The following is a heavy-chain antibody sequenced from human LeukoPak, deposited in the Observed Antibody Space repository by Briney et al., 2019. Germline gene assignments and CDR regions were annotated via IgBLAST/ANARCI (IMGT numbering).Heavy chain of an antibody. CDR2: IWYEGSNK. CDR1: GFTFSSYG. Sequence: GGSLRLFCAACGFTFSSYGMLGARHARGGAREGVTVIWYEGSNKFYADSVKGRFTISRDNSKNTLYLQMNSLRAEDTAVYYCARELLLWFGDPLPQAFDYWGQGTLVTVSS. CDR3: ARELLLWFGDPLPQAFDY. V-gene: IGHV3-33*01. J-gene: IGHJ4*02. D-gene: IGHD3-10*01.